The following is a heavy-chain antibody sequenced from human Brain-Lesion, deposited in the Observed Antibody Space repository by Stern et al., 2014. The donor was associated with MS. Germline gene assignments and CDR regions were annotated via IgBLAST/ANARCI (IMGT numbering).Heavy chain of an antibody. V-gene: IGHV4-31*03. CDR1: GDSITSGGYY. CDR3: ARDWSGTSIHLAPAYGGHIRFDP. CDR2: IYYSGAT. Sequence: QVQLMQSGPGLVKPSQTLSLTCTVSGDSITSGGYYWSWIRQHPGRGLEWIGYIYYSGATFYNPSLKSRVTISLDTSQNQFSLRLSSVTAADTAIYYCARDWSGTSIHLAPAYGGHIRFDPWGQGILVTVSS. J-gene: IGHJ5*02. D-gene: IGHD5-18*01.